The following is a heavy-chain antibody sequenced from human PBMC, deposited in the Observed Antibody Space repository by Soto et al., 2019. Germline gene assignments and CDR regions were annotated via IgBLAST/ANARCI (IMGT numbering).Heavy chain of an antibody. D-gene: IGHD1-1*01. CDR3: ARDRDWRYNWCGP. Sequence: GSSVKVSCQTSGYTYTSSGISWVRQAPGQGLEWMGWIRAYNGNTNYAQKLQGRVTMTTDTSTSTAYMELRSLRSDDPAVYYCARDRDWRYNWCGPRGQGTLVTVSS. CDR2: IRAYNGNT. J-gene: IGHJ5*02. V-gene: IGHV1-18*01. CDR1: GYTYTSSG.